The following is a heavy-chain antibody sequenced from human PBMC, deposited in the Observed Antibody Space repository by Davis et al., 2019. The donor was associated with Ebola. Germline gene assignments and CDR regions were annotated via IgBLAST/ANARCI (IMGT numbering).Heavy chain of an antibody. CDR2: ISSDGSTI. Sequence: GESLKISCEASAFTFSSYEMNWVRQAPGKGLEWVSYISSDGSTIYYADSVKGRFTISRDNAKKSLYLQMNSLRAEDTAVYYCARWSSVVTAIYYYYFGMDVWGQGTTVTVSS. CDR3: ARWSSVVTAIYYYYFGMDV. D-gene: IGHD2-21*02. CDR1: AFTFSSYE. V-gene: IGHV3-48*03. J-gene: IGHJ6*02.